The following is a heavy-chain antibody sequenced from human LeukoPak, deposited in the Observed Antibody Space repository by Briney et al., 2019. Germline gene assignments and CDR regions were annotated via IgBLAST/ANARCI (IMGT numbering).Heavy chain of an antibody. D-gene: IGHD2-2*01. CDR2: NSGGT. CDR3: ARIIGYCSSTSCSWGFDY. V-gene: IGHV1-2*02. Sequence: NSGGTNYPQKFQGTVTMTRDTSISTAYMELSRLRSDDTAVYYCARIIGYCSSTSCSWGFDYWGQGTLVTVSS. J-gene: IGHJ4*02.